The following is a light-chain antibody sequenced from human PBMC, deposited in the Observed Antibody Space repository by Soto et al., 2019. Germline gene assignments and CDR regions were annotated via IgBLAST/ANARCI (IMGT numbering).Light chain of an antibody. CDR3: QQRSNWPPIT. J-gene: IGKJ5*01. CDR2: DAS. V-gene: IGKV3-11*01. CDR1: QSVSSY. Sequence: EIVLTQSPATLSLSPGERATLTCRASQSVSSYLAWYQQTPGQDPRHLIYDASNRATAISARFSGSGSGTDFTLPINSLEPEEFAVYYRQQRSNWPPITFGQGTRLEIK.